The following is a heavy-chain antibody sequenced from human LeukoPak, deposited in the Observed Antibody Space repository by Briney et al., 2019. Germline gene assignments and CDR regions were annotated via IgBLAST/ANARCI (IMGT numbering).Heavy chain of an antibody. Sequence: GGSLRLSCVGSDFTFANYAMTWVRLTPGKGLEWVSSIKGSGSYAMYADSVSGRFTTSRDNSRNTIFLQLTSLRAEDTAIYYCGRDPNGDYIGAFEFWGLGTLVSVSS. V-gene: IGHV3-23*01. CDR1: DFTFANYA. D-gene: IGHD4-17*01. CDR3: GRDPNGDYIGAFEF. CDR2: IKGSGSYA. J-gene: IGHJ3*01.